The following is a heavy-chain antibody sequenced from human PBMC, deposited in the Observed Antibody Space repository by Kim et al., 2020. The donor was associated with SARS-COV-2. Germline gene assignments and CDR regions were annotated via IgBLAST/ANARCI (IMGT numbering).Heavy chain of an antibody. CDR2: INAGNGNT. J-gene: IGHJ6*02. CDR1: GYTFTSYA. D-gene: IGHD1-26*01. Sequence: ASVKVSCKASGYTFTSYAMHWVRQAPGQRLEWMGWINAGNGNTKYSQKFQGRVTITRDTSASTAYMELSSLRSEDTAVYYCASIEERIVGAMAYYYYGMDVWGQGTTVTVSS. CDR3: ASIEERIVGAMAYYYYGMDV. V-gene: IGHV1-3*01.